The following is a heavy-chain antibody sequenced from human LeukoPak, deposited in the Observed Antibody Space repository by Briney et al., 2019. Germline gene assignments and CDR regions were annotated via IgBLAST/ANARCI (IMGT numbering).Heavy chain of an antibody. J-gene: IGHJ4*02. Sequence: GGSLRLSCAVSGITLSNYGMTWVRQVPGKGLEWVAGISDTGGRTNYADSVKGRFTISRDNPKNTLYLQMNSLRAEDTAVYFCAKRGVVIRVILVGFHKEAYYFDSWGQGALVTVSS. D-gene: IGHD3-22*01. CDR1: GITLSNYG. CDR2: ISDTGGRT. V-gene: IGHV3-23*01. CDR3: AKRGVVIRVILVGFHKEAYYFDS.